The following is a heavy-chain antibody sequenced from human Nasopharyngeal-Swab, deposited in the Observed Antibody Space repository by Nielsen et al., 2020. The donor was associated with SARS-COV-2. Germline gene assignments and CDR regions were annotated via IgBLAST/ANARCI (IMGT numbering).Heavy chain of an antibody. V-gene: IGHV4-31*02. Sequence: WIRQPPGKGLEWIGYIYYSGSTYYNPSFKSRVTISVDTSKNQFSLKLSSVTAADTAVYYCARVSRYYYMDVWGKGTTVTVSS. CDR3: ARVSRYYYMDV. CDR2: IYYSGST. J-gene: IGHJ6*03.